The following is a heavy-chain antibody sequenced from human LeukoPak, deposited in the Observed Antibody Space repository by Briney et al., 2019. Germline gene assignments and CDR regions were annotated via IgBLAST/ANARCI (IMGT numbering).Heavy chain of an antibody. D-gene: IGHD3-22*01. CDR1: GFTFSSYE. CDR2: ISSSGSTI. Sequence: PGGSLRLSCAASGFTFSSYEMNWVRQAPGKGLEWVSYISSSGSTIYYADSVKGRFTISRDNAKNSLYLQMNSLRAEDTAVYYCARDHFGDYYDSSGYPKPWYSDLWGRGTLVTVSS. V-gene: IGHV3-48*03. J-gene: IGHJ2*01. CDR3: ARDHFGDYYDSSGYPKPWYSDL.